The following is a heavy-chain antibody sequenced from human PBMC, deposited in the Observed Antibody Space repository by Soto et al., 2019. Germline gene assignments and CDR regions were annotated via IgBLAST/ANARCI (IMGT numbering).Heavy chain of an antibody. D-gene: IGHD2-21*01. V-gene: IGHV4-31*03. J-gene: IGHJ4*02. CDR3: VRDPSSGGYCPGPCFDY. CDR2: IYYSGST. Sequence: TLSLTCTVSGGSISSGGYYWSWIRQHPGKGLEWIGYIYYSGSTYYNPSPKSRVTISVDTSKNQFSLDLSSVTAADTAVYYCVRDPSSGGYCPGPCFDYWGQGTLVTVSS. CDR1: GGSISSGGYY.